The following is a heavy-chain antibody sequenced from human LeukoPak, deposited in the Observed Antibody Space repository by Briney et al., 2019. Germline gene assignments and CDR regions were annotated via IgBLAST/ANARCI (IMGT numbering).Heavy chain of an antibody. J-gene: IGHJ4*02. D-gene: IGHD3-16*02. CDR1: GGSISSSSYY. Sequence: SETLSLTCTVSGGSISSSSYYWGWIRQPPGKGLEWIGSIYYSGSTYYNPSLKSRVTISVDTSKNQFSLKLSSVTAADTAVYYCASGIMITFGGVIGYYFDYWGQGTLVTVSS. CDR3: ASGIMITFGGVIGYYFDY. CDR2: IYYSGST. V-gene: IGHV4-39*07.